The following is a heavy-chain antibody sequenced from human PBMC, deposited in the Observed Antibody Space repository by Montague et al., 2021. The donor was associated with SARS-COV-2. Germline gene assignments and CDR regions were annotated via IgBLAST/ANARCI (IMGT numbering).Heavy chain of an antibody. V-gene: IGHV3-23*01. CDR3: AKVSIFGVIITSPFDY. D-gene: IGHD3-3*01. CDR1: GFTFSHYA. Sequence: LRLSCAASGFTFSHYAMAWIRQAPGKGLEWVSSISASGINTNSXDSVRGRFTISRDNSKNTLYLQMNSLRAEDTAVYYCAKVSIFGVIITSPFDYWGQGTLITVSS. CDR2: ISASGINT. J-gene: IGHJ4*02.